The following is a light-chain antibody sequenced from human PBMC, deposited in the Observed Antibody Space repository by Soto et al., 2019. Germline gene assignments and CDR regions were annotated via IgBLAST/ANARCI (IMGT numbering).Light chain of an antibody. Sequence: EIVLTQSPGTLSLSPGERATLSCRASQSVSNTYLAWYQQKPGQAPRLLIYGASNRATGIPDRFSGSGSGTDFTLTISRLEPEDFAVYYCQQYGSSGTFGQGTMV. J-gene: IGKJ1*01. CDR3: QQYGSSGT. V-gene: IGKV3-20*01. CDR2: GAS. CDR1: QSVSNTY.